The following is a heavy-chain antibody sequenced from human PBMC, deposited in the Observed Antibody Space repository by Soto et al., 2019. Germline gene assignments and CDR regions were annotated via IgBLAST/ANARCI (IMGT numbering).Heavy chain of an antibody. J-gene: IGHJ4*02. V-gene: IGHV5-51*01. Sequence: PGESLKISCKGSGYSFTSYWIGWVRQMPGKSLEWMGIIYPGDSDTRYSPSFQGQVTISADKSISTAYLQWSSLKASDTAMYYCARLVAYLAATPLDYFDYWGQGTLVTVSS. D-gene: IGHD2-15*01. CDR3: ARLVAYLAATPLDYFDY. CDR1: GYSFTSYW. CDR2: IYPGDSDT.